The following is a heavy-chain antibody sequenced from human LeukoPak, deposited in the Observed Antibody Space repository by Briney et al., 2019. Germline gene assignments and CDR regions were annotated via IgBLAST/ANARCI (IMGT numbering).Heavy chain of an antibody. CDR3: ATSRGYDFWSGFDY. Sequence: ASVKVSCKASGYTFTGYYMHWVRQAPGQGLEWMGWINPNSGGTNYAQKFQGRVTMTRDTSISTAYMELSSLRSEDTAVYYCATSRGYDFWSGFDYWGQGTLVTVSS. CDR2: INPNSGGT. CDR1: GYTFTGYY. V-gene: IGHV1-2*02. D-gene: IGHD3-3*01. J-gene: IGHJ4*02.